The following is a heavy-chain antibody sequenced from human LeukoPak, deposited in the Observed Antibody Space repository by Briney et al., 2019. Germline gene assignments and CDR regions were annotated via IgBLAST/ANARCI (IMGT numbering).Heavy chain of an antibody. CDR1: GLTVSIYT. D-gene: IGHD2-15*01. J-gene: IGHJ4*02. Sequence: GKSLRLSCAASGLTVSIYTMHWVGQASGKGLEWVALISYDGSNKYYADSVKGRFTISRDNSKSTLYLQMNSLRAEDTAVYYCARAVGDCSGGSCYSELDYWGQGALVTVSS. V-gene: IGHV3-30*01. CDR3: ARAVGDCSGGSCYSELDY. CDR2: ISYDGSNK.